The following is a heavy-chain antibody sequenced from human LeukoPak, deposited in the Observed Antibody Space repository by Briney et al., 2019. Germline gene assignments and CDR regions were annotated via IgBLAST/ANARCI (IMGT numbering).Heavy chain of an antibody. CDR2: IYYSGST. CDR1: GGSISSSSYY. CDR3: ARYLTPADDAFDI. V-gene: IGHV4-39*01. J-gene: IGHJ3*02. D-gene: IGHD2-2*01. Sequence: PSETLSLTCTVSGGSISSSSYYWGWIRQPPGKGLEWIGSIYYSGSTYYNPSLKSRVTISVDTSKNQFSLKLSSVTAADTAVYYCARYLTPADDAFDIWGQGTMVTVSS.